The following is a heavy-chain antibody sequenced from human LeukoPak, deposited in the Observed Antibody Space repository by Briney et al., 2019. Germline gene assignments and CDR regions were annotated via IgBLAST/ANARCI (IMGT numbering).Heavy chain of an antibody. Sequence: ASVKVSCKASGYTFTSYYMHWVRQAPGQGLEWMGIINPSGGSTSYAQKFQGRVTMTRDTSTSTVYMELSSLRSEDTAVYYCARDRKGYSYGNDAFDIWGQGTMVTVSS. V-gene: IGHV1-46*01. CDR1: GYTFTSYY. D-gene: IGHD5-18*01. J-gene: IGHJ3*02. CDR3: ARDRKGYSYGNDAFDI. CDR2: INPSGGST.